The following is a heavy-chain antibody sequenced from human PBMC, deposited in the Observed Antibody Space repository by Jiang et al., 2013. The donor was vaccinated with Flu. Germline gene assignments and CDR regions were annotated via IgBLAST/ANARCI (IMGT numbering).Heavy chain of an antibody. D-gene: IGHD3-10*02. CDR3: AKDRAVRMFDY. V-gene: IGHV3-9*01. CDR2: ITWNSGSV. J-gene: IGHJ4*02. Sequence: QLLESGGGLVQPGRSLRLSCVASGFTFDDYTMHWVRQGPGKGLDGVSGITWNSGSVDYADSVKGRFTISRDNAKNSLYLQMNSLRVEDTAVYYCAKDRAVRMFDYWGQGTLVTVSS. CDR1: GFTFDDYT.